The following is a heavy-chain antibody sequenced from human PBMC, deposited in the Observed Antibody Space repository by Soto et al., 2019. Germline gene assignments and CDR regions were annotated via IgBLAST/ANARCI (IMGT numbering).Heavy chain of an antibody. J-gene: IGHJ2*01. CDR3: ARGAWTIFGVVGWYFDL. D-gene: IGHD3-3*01. Sequence: QVQLQESGPGLVKPSQTLSLTCTVSGGSISSGGYYWSWIRQHPGKGLEWIGYIYYSGSTYYNPSLKSRVTISVDTSKNQFSLKLSCVTAADSVVYYCARGAWTIFGVVGWYFDLWGRGTLVTVSS. V-gene: IGHV4-31*03. CDR1: GGSISSGGYY. CDR2: IYYSGST.